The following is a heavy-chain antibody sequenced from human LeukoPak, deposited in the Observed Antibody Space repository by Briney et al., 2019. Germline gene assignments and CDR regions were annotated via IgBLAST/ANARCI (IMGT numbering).Heavy chain of an antibody. CDR1: GYTFTGYS. V-gene: IGHV1-2*02. J-gene: IGHJ4*02. CDR2: ISPNRGGT. CDR3: AREISRTLFY. D-gene: IGHD2-15*01. Sequence: ASAKVSCKASGYTFTGYSMHWVRQAPGQGLEWMGWISPNRGGTNYAQKFQGRVTLTRDTSITTVYMELSSLRSDDTAVYYCAREISRTLFYWGQGALVTVSS.